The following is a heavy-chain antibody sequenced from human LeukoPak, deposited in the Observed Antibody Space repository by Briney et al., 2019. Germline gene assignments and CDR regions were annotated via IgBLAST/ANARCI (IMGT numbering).Heavy chain of an antibody. V-gene: IGHV3-66*01. CDR3: ARGRGSGWPFDY. Sequence: GGSLRLSCAGSGFTVSSNYMSWVRQAPGKGLEWVSVIYSGGSTYYADSVKGRFTISRDSSKNKLYLQMNSLRAEDTAVYYCARGRGSGWPFDYWGQGNLVTVSS. CDR1: GFTVSSNY. CDR2: IYSGGST. J-gene: IGHJ4*02. D-gene: IGHD6-19*01.